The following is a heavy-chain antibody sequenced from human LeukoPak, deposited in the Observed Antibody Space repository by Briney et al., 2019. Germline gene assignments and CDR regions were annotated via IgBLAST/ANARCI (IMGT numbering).Heavy chain of an antibody. D-gene: IGHD3-22*01. CDR1: GFTFSSYW. CDR2: IKQDGGEK. Sequence: GGSLRLSCAASGFTFSSYWMSWVRQAPGKGLEWVANIKQDGGEKYYVDSVEGRFTISRDNAKTSLLLQMTSLRAEDTAVYYCARDKYFDSTTYYPRFDYWGQGILVTVSS. J-gene: IGHJ4*02. CDR3: ARDKYFDSTTYYPRFDY. V-gene: IGHV3-7*04.